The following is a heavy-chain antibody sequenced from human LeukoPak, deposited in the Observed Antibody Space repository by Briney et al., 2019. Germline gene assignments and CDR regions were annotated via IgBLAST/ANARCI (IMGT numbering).Heavy chain of an antibody. CDR3: ARIYDSSGYYQFDY. CDR1: GFTFSSYA. J-gene: IGHJ4*02. D-gene: IGHD3-22*01. Sequence: GRSLRLSCAASGFTFSSYAMHWVRQAPGKGLEWVAVISYDGSNKYYADSVKGRFTISRDNAKNSLYLQMNSLRAEDTALYHCARIYDSSGYYQFDYWGQGTLVTVSS. V-gene: IGHV3-30-3*01. CDR2: ISYDGSNK.